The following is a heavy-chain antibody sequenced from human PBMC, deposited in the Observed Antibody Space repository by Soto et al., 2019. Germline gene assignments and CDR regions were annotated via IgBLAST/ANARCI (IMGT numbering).Heavy chain of an antibody. V-gene: IGHV3-23*01. CDR1: GFTFRSYA. J-gene: IGHJ4*02. Sequence: EVQLLESGGGLVQPGGYLRLSCAASGFTFRSYAMSWVRQAPGKGLEWVSSMSGSGGGTYYADSVKGRFTISRDNSKNPLYLQRTSLRAEETAVYFCVKKGQGWSDSLSEYGGQGPLVTVSS. D-gene: IGHD2-15*01. CDR3: VKKGQGWSDSLSEY. CDR2: MSGSGGGT.